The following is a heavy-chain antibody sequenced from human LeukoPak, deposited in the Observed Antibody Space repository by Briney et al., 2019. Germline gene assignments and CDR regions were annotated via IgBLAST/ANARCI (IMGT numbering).Heavy chain of an antibody. Sequence: GGSLRLSCAASGFTVSSNYMSWVRQAPGKGLEWVADIYNGGSTYYAASVKGRFTISRDNSKNKLYLQMNSVEAEDTSLYYCARWYSGIWYHFDYWGQGTLVTVSS. CDR2: IYNGGST. CDR3: ARWYSGIWYHFDY. J-gene: IGHJ4*02. CDR1: GFTVSSNY. V-gene: IGHV3-66*01. D-gene: IGHD6-13*01.